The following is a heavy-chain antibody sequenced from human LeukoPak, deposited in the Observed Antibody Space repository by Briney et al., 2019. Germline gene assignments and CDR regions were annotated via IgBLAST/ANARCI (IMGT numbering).Heavy chain of an antibody. Sequence: ASVKASCKASGYTFTGYYMHWVRQAPGQGLEWMGWINPNSGGTNYAQKFQGRVTMTRDTSISTAYMELSRLRSDDTAVYYCARASSGWQDFDYWGQGTLVTVSS. CDR1: GYTFTGYY. D-gene: IGHD6-19*01. J-gene: IGHJ4*02. CDR3: ARASSGWQDFDY. CDR2: INPNSGGT. V-gene: IGHV1-2*02.